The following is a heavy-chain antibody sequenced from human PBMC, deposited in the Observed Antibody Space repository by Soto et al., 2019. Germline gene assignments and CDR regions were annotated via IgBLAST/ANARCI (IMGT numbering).Heavy chain of an antibody. J-gene: IGHJ4*02. CDR1: GFTVSSNY. D-gene: IGHD2-8*01. Sequence: GGSLRLSCAASGFTVSSNYMSWVRQAPGKGLEWVSIIYSSGSTYYADSVKGRFTISRGNSKNTLYLQMNSLRAEDTAVYYCAKDLLSSPVYPDYWGQGTLVTVSS. V-gene: IGHV3-53*01. CDR3: AKDLLSSPVYPDY. CDR2: IYSSGST.